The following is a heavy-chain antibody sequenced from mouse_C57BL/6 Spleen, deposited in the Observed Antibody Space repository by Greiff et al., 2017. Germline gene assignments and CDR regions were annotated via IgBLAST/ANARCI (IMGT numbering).Heavy chain of an antibody. J-gene: IGHJ2*01. V-gene: IGHV14-4*01. D-gene: IGHD3-2*02. CDR2: IDPENGDT. CDR1: GFNFKDDY. Sequence: EVQLQQSGAELVRPGASVKLSCTASGFNFKDDYMHWVKQRPEQGLEWIGWIDPENGDTEYASKFQGKATITADTSSTTAYLQLSSLTSEDTAVYYCTTEGVGSSGYIDYWGQGTTLTVSS. CDR3: TTEGVGSSGYIDY.